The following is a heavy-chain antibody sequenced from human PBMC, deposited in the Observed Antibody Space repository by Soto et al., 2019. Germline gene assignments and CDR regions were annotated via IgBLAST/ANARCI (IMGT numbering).Heavy chain of an antibody. Sequence: GGSLRLSCAASGVTVSANYMAWIRQAPGKGLEWISYISGDSRYTNYADSVKGRFTISRDNAKNSLYLQMNSLRAEDTAVYFCATGQEVRMADIWGQGTMVTVSS. CDR2: ISGDSRYT. CDR3: ATGQEVRMADI. CDR1: GVTVSANY. V-gene: IGHV3-11*03. J-gene: IGHJ3*02. D-gene: IGHD2-15*01.